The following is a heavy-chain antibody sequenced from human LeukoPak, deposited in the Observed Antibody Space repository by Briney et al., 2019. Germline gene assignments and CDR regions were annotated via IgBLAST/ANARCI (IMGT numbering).Heavy chain of an antibody. CDR2: INHSGST. Sequence: SDTLSLTCAVYGGSFSRYYLRGIRQPPGKGVEGIGKINHSGSTNYNPSLKSRVTISVDTSKNQFSLKLSSVTAADTAVYYCAGRPATVTGSWFDPWGQGTLVTVSS. J-gene: IGHJ5*02. V-gene: IGHV4-34*01. CDR3: AGRPATVTGSWFDP. D-gene: IGHD4-11*01. CDR1: GGSFSRYY.